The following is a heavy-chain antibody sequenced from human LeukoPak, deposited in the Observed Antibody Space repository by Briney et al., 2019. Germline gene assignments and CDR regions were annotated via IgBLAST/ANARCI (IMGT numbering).Heavy chain of an antibody. J-gene: IGHJ4*02. Sequence: GGSLRLSCAASGFTFSSYGMHWVRQAPGKGLEWVAFIRYDGSNKYYADSVKGRFTISRDNSKNTLYLQMNSLRAEDTAVYYCAKDTKLRALFDYWGQRTLVTVSS. CDR1: GFTFSSYG. D-gene: IGHD1-7*01. V-gene: IGHV3-30*02. CDR3: AKDTKLRALFDY. CDR2: IRYDGSNK.